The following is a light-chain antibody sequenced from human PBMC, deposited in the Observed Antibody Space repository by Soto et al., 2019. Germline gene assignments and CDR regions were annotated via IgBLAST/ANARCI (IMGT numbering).Light chain of an antibody. CDR3: SSYTTRSTLV. CDR2: EVN. CDR1: SSDIGNYNL. V-gene: IGLV2-14*02. J-gene: IGLJ2*01. Sequence: QSVLTQPASVSGSPGQSITISCTGTSSDIGNYNLVSWFQQHPGKAPKLFIYEVNRRPSGVSDRLSGSKSANTASLTISGLQAEDEAHYHCSSYTTRSTLVFGGGTKLTVL.